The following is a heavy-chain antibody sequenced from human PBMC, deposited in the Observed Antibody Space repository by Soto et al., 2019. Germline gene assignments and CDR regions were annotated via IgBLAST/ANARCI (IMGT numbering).Heavy chain of an antibody. J-gene: IGHJ3*02. V-gene: IGHV1-18*01. CDR2: ISAYNGNT. CDR1: GYTFTSYG. Sequence: QVQLVQSGAEVKKPGASVKVSCKASGYTFTSYGISWVRQAPGQGLEWMGWISAYNGNTNYAQKLQGRVTMTTDTSTSTAYMELRSLRSDATAVYYCARVPRIHSGYYKYDAFDIWGQGTMVTVSS. D-gene: IGHD3-22*01. CDR3: ARVPRIHSGYYKYDAFDI.